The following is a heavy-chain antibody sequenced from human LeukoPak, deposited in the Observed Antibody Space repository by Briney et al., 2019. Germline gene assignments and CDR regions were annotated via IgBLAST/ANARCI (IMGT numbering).Heavy chain of an antibody. Sequence: GGSLRLSCAASGFTFSSYWMSWVRQAPGKGLEGVANIKQDGSEKYYVDSVKGRFTISRDNAKNSLYLQMNSLRAEDTAVYYCARKRGYSYGSFDYWGQGTLVTVSS. CDR2: IKQDGSEK. CDR1: GFTFSSYW. V-gene: IGHV3-7*01. D-gene: IGHD5-18*01. CDR3: ARKRGYSYGSFDY. J-gene: IGHJ4*02.